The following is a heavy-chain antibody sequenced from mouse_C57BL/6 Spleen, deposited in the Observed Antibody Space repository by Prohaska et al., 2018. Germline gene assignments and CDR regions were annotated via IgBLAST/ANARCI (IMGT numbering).Heavy chain of an antibody. CDR1: GYTFTDYY. D-gene: IGHD2-3*01. CDR2: INPNNGGT. CDR3: ARNDGYYDPFDY. J-gene: IGHJ2*01. V-gene: IGHV1-26*01. Sequence: SGPELVKPGASVKISCKASGYTFTDYYMNWVKQSHGKSLEWIGDINPNNGGTSYNQKFKGKATLTVDKSSSTAYMELRSLTSEDSAVYYCARNDGYYDPFDYWGQGTTLTVSS.